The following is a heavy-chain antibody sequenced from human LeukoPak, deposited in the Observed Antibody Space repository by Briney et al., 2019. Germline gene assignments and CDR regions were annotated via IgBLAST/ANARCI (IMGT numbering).Heavy chain of an antibody. J-gene: IGHJ4*02. V-gene: IGHV3-23*01. CDR3: AKDRAITIFGVVINYFDY. D-gene: IGHD3-3*01. CDR2: ISGSGGST. Sequence: GGSLRLSCAASGFTFSSYAMSWVRQAQGKGLEWVSAISGSGGSTYYADSVKGRFTISRDNSKNTLYLQMNSLRAEDTAVYYCAKDRAITIFGVVINYFDYWGQGTLVTVSS. CDR1: GFTFSSYA.